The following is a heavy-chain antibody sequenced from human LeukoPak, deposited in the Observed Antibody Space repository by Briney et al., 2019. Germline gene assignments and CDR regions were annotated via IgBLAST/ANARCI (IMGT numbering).Heavy chain of an antibody. D-gene: IGHD2/OR15-2a*01. CDR1: GYTFTNCG. V-gene: IGHV1-18*01. CDR3: ARDCRSAFGNMYYFDL. CDR2: ISGDNGDT. J-gene: IGHJ4*02. Sequence: ASVTVSCQASGYTFTNCGVSWVRQAPGQGLEWMAWISGDNGDTNSLQNFQGRVTLTTDTSTSTAYMELRSLRSDDTAMYYCARDCRSAFGNMYYFDLWGQGTLVTVSS.